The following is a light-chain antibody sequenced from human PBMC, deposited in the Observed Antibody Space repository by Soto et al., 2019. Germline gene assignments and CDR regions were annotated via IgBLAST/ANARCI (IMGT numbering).Light chain of an antibody. CDR3: GSYTSSYTWV. Sequence: QSALTQPASVSGSPGQSITISCTGTSSDVGGYNYVSWYQQHPGKAPKLMICEVTNRPSGVSNRFSGSKSGNTASLTISGLQAEEEADYYCGSYTSSYTWVFGGGTKLTVL. J-gene: IGLJ3*02. V-gene: IGLV2-14*01. CDR1: SSDVGGYNY. CDR2: EVT.